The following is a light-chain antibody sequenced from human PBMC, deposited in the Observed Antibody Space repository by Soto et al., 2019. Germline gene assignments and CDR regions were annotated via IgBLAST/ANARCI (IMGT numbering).Light chain of an antibody. CDR2: GAS. V-gene: IGKV3-20*01. CDR1: QSVSSSY. Sequence: EIVLTQSPGTLSLSPGERATLSCRASQSVSSSYLAWYQQKPGQAPRLLIYGASSRATGIPDRFSGSGSGPDFTLTISRLEPEDFAVYYCQQYGSSPPYTFGQGTKVEIK. CDR3: QQYGSSPPYT. J-gene: IGKJ2*01.